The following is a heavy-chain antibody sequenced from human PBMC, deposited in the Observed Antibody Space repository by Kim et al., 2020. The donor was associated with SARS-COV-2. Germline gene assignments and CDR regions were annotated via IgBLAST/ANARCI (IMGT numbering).Heavy chain of an antibody. D-gene: IGHD3-22*01. CDR2: IIPIFGTA. CDR3: ARGEAKYYYDSSGYYYGY. V-gene: IGHV1-69*13. CDR1: GGTFSSYA. J-gene: IGHJ4*02. Sequence: SVKVSCKASGGTFSSYAISWVRQAPGQGLEWMGGIIPIFGTANYAQKFQGRVTITADESTSTAYMELSSLRSEDTAVYYCARGEAKYYYDSSGYYYGYWGQGTLVTVSS.